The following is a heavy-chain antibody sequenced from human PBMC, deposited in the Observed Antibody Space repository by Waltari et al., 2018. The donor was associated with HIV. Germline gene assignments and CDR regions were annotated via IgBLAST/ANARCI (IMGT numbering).Heavy chain of an antibody. CDR2: INPNSGGT. Sequence: QVQLVQSGAEVKKPGASVKVSCKASGYTFTGYYMHWVRQAPGQGLEWMGRINPNSGGTNYAQKFQGRVTMTRDTSISTAYMELSRLRSDDTAVDYCARRYYYDSSGYYLDYWGQGTLVTVSS. CDR3: ARRYYYDSSGYYLDY. CDR1: GYTFTGYY. D-gene: IGHD3-22*01. J-gene: IGHJ4*02. V-gene: IGHV1-2*06.